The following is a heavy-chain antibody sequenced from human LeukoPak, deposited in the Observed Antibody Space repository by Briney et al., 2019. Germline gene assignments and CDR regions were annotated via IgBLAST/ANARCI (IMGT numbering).Heavy chain of an antibody. Sequence: GGTLTLSCTASGRIFNDYVINWVRQPPGKGLEWVSFISGSSSYIYYADSVKGRFTISRNNAKNSLYLQMNSLRAEDTAVYYCARDRIPYCSGGSCSHFDYWGQGTLVTVSS. CDR3: ARDRIPYCSGGSCSHFDY. V-gene: IGHV3-21*01. D-gene: IGHD2-15*01. CDR2: ISGSSSYI. CDR1: GRIFNDYV. J-gene: IGHJ4*02.